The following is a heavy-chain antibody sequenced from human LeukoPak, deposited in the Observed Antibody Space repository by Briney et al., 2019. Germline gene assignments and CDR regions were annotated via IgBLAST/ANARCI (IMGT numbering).Heavy chain of an antibody. CDR3: ARDSSGLYYFDY. J-gene: IGHJ4*02. CDR1: GGSISSYY. V-gene: IGHV4-59*01. CDR2: IYYSGST. D-gene: IGHD3-22*01. Sequence: SETLSLTCTVSGGSISSYYWSWIRQPPGKGLEWIGYIYYSGSTNYNTSLKSRVTISVDTSKNQFSLKLSSVTAADTAVYYCARDSSGLYYFDYWGQGTLVTVSS.